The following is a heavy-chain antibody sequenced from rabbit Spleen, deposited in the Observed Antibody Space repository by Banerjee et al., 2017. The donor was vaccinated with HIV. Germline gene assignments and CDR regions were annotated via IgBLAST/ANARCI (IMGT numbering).Heavy chain of an antibody. CDR1: GFSFSDRDV. CDR3: ASNRDTVNPYYHGMDL. J-gene: IGHJ6*01. CDR2: MNIDSGST. Sequence: QEQLVESGGGLVKPEGSLTLTCKASGFSFSDRDVMCWVRQAPGKGLEWITCMNIDSGSTWYASWAKSRFTISKASSTTVTLQMTSLTAADTATYFCASNRDTVNPYYHGMDLWGPGTLVTVS. V-gene: IGHV1S45*01. D-gene: IGHD1-1*01.